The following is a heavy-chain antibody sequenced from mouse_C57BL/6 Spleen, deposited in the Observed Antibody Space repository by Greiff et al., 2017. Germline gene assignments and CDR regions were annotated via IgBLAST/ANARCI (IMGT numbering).Heavy chain of an antibody. CDR3: AKAYYYGSRDWYFDV. CDR2: INPNNGGT. Sequence: VQLQQSGPELVKPGASVKIPCKASGYTFTDYNMDWVKQSHGKSLEWIGDINPNNGGTIYNQKFKGKATLTVDKSSSTAYMELRSLTSEDTAVYYCAKAYYYGSRDWYFDVWGTGTTVTVSS. D-gene: IGHD1-1*01. V-gene: IGHV1-18*01. CDR1: GYTFTDYN. J-gene: IGHJ1*03.